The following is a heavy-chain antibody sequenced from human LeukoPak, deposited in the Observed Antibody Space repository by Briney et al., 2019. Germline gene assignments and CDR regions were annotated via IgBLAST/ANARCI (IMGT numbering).Heavy chain of an antibody. CDR1: GFTFSSYA. V-gene: IGHV3-23*01. CDR2: ISGSGGST. Sequence: GGSLRLSCAASGFTFSSYAISWVRQAPGKGLEWVSGISGSGGSTYYADSVKGRFTISRDNSKNTLYLQMNSLRAEDTAVYYCAKMRLMVGFDYWGQGTLVTVSS. CDR3: AKMRLMVGFDY. J-gene: IGHJ4*02. D-gene: IGHD2-8*01.